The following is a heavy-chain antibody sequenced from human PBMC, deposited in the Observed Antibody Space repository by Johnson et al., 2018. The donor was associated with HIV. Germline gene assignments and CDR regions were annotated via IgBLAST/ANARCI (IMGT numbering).Heavy chain of an antibody. J-gene: IGHJ3*02. V-gene: IGHV3-30*04. CDR3: AKAISGGSWAFDM. D-gene: IGHD6-13*01. CDR2: ISDDGSSR. Sequence: QVKLVESGGGLVQPGRSLRLSCAASGFTFSSYAIHWVRQTPGKGLEWVAFISDDGSSRLYGDSVKDRFTISRDNFQNTVSLQMNSLRVEDTAVYYCAKAISGGSWAFDMWGQGTMVTAS. CDR1: GFTFSSYA.